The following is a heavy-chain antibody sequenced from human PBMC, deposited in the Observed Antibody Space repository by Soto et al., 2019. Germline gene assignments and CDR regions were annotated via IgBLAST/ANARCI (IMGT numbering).Heavy chain of an antibody. D-gene: IGHD2-15*01. CDR1: VISVITIYYY. CDR2: IYYSVST. Sequence: PSETLSLTCTFSVISVITIYYYWCFFRQPPWNGLDWIGNIYYSVSTFYNPSLRSRVTLSVDTSKNQFSLRLNSVTAADTAVYFCAGFVVTDYRNRDFEYWGQGIMVNVSS. J-gene: IGHJ4*02. V-gene: IGHV4-39*01. CDR3: AGFVVTDYRNRDFEY.